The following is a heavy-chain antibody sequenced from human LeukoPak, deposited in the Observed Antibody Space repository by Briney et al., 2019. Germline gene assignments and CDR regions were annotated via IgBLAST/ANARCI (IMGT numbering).Heavy chain of an antibody. J-gene: IGHJ4*02. Sequence: GGSLRLSCAASGFTFSSYTMHWVRQAPGKGLEWVALISYDGSNKYYVDSVKGRFTISRDNAKNSLYLQMNSLRAEDTAVYYCARDREVAFDYWGQGTLVTVSS. D-gene: IGHD2-15*01. V-gene: IGHV3-30-3*01. CDR1: GFTFSSYT. CDR2: ISYDGSNK. CDR3: ARDREVAFDY.